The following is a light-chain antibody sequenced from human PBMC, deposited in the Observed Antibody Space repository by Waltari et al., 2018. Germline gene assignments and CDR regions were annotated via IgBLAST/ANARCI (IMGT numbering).Light chain of an antibody. J-gene: IGKJ2*01. CDR1: QSVLYSSNNKNY. V-gene: IGKV4-1*01. CDR2: WAS. CDR3: QQYYNTPYT. Sequence: DIVMTQSPDSLAVSLGERATGNCKSSQSVLYSSNNKNYLAWYHQKAGQPPKLLIAWASTRESGVPDRFSGSGSGTNFTLTISSLQAEDVAVYYCQQYYNTPYTFGQGTKLEIK.